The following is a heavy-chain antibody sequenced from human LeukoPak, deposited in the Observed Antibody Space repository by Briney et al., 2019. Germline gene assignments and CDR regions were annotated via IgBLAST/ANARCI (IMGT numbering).Heavy chain of an antibody. CDR2: INTDGSDT. Sequence: GGSLRLSCAASGFTFSNYWMHWVRQAPGKGLVWVSRINTDGSDTIYADSVKGRLTISRDNAKNTLYLQMDSLRAEDTAVYYCARGPHPGITMIADNDYWGQGTLVTVSS. CDR1: GFTFSNYW. V-gene: IGHV3-74*01. J-gene: IGHJ4*02. CDR3: ARGPHPGITMIADNDY. D-gene: IGHD3-22*01.